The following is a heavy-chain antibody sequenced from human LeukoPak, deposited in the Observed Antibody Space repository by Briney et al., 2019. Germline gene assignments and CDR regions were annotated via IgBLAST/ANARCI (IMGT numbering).Heavy chain of an antibody. V-gene: IGHV1-69*13. Sequence: SVKVSCKASGGTFSSYAISWVRQAPGQGLEWMGGIIPIFGTANYAQKFQGRVTITADESTSTAYMELSSLRSEDTAVYYCAREDTMIVVGVLARAFDIWGQGTMVTASS. D-gene: IGHD3-22*01. CDR1: GGTFSSYA. CDR3: AREDTMIVVGVLARAFDI. J-gene: IGHJ3*02. CDR2: IIPIFGTA.